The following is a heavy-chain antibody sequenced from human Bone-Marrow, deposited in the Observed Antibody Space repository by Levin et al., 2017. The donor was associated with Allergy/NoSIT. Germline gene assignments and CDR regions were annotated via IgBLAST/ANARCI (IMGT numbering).Heavy chain of an antibody. V-gene: IGHV4-59*01. CDR2: IYKSGST. Sequence: GSLRLSCTVSGGSISSYYWSWIRQPPGKGLEWIGYIYKSGSTNYNPSLKSRITISIDTSKNQFSLTLNSVTAADTAVYYCARVGHEYGGLVLGLDAWGQGTLVTVSS. CDR1: GGSISSYY. CDR3: ARVGHEYGGLVLGLDA. J-gene: IGHJ5*02. D-gene: IGHD4-23*01.